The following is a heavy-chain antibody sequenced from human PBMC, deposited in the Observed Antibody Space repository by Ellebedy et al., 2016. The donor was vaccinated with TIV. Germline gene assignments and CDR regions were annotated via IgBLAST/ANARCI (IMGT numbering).Heavy chain of an antibody. J-gene: IGHJ3*01. CDR2: ISTDGSYT. V-gene: IGHV3-30*04. Sequence: GGSLRLXCAASGFTFSHYALHWVRQAPGKGLEWISVISTDGSYTYYADSVKGRFTISRDNSKNTLFLQLNSLRPEDTAVYYCVRDGTMDAFDVWGQGTIVTVSS. CDR3: VRDGTMDAFDV. D-gene: IGHD4/OR15-4a*01. CDR1: GFTFSHYA.